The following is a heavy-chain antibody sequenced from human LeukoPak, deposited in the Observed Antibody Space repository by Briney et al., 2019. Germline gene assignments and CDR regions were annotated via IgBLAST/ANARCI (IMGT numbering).Heavy chain of an antibody. J-gene: IGHJ6*03. CDR3: AKEFGIYYYFYMDV. Sequence: GGSLRLSCAASGFTFNRYATSWVRQAPGKGLEWVSAISGDSSGTYYADSVKGRFTTSRDNSKNTLYLQVNSLRAEDTGVYFCAKEFGIYYYFYMDVWGRGTTVTVSS. CDR1: GFTFNRYA. V-gene: IGHV3-23*01. D-gene: IGHD3-10*01. CDR2: ISGDSSGT.